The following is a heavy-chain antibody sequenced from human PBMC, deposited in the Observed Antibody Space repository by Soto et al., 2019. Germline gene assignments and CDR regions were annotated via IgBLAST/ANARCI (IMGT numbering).Heavy chain of an antibody. J-gene: IGHJ6*02. D-gene: IGHD2-21*02. CDR2: ISYDGSNK. Sequence: GGSLRLSCAASGFTFSSYGMHWVRQAPGKGLEWVAVISYDGSNKYYADSVKGRFTISRDNSKNTLYLQMNSLRAEDTAVYYCAKDSYCGGDCYTFPFYYYYYGMDVWGQGTTVTVS. CDR3: AKDSYCGGDCYTFPFYYYYYGMDV. V-gene: IGHV3-30*18. CDR1: GFTFSSYG.